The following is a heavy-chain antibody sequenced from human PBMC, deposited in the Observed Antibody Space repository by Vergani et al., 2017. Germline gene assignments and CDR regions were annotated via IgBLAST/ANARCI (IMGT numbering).Heavy chain of an antibody. Sequence: QVQLVESGGGVVQPGRSLRLSCAASGFTFSSYGMHWVRQAPGKGLEWVAVISYDGSNKYYADSVKGRFTISRDNSKNKLYLQMNSLRAEDTAVYYCARESRSGLRGALDYWGQGTLVTVSS. V-gene: IGHV3-30*03. CDR2: ISYDGSNK. D-gene: IGHD5-12*01. CDR1: GFTFSSYG. J-gene: IGHJ4*02. CDR3: ARESRSGLRGALDY.